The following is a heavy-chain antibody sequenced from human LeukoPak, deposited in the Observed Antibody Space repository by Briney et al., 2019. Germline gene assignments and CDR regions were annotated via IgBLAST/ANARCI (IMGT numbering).Heavy chain of an antibody. D-gene: IGHD3-10*01. J-gene: IGHJ3*02. CDR3: ARDRVYYGTSDAFDI. CDR2: IYHSGST. CDR1: GGSISSSNW. Sequence: PSETLSLTCAVSGGSISSSNWWSWVRQPPGKGLEWIGEIYHSGSTNYNPSLKSRVTISVDKSKNQFSLKLSSVTAADTAVYYCARDRVYYGTSDAFDIWGQGTMVTVSS. V-gene: IGHV4-4*02.